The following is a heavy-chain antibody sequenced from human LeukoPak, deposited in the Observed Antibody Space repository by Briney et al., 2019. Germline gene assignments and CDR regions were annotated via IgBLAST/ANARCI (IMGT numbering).Heavy chain of an antibody. CDR1: GGSISSGGYS. V-gene: IGHV4-30-2*01. D-gene: IGHD5-12*01. CDR2: IYHSGST. Sequence: SETLSLTCAVSGGSISSGGYSWSWIRQPPGTGLEWIGYIYHSGSTYYNPSLKSRVTISVDRSKNQFSLKLSSVTAADTAVYYCARGDTGWYFDYWGQGTLVTVSS. CDR3: ARGDTGWYFDY. J-gene: IGHJ4*02.